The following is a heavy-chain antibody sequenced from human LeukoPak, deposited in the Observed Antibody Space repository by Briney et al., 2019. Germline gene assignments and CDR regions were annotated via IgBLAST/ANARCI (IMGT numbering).Heavy chain of an antibody. CDR3: VRDGIRDIPGVITIRYDY. CDR1: GFTFSSYA. D-gene: IGHD3-10*01. CDR2: IKEDGSDK. J-gene: IGHJ4*02. Sequence: GGSLRLSCAVSGFTFSSYAMHWVRQAPGKGLEWVATIKEDGSDKYYVDSVRGRFTISRDNAENSLYLQMNSLTAEDTALYYCVRDGIRDIPGVITIRYDYWGQGTLVTVSS. V-gene: IGHV3-7*03.